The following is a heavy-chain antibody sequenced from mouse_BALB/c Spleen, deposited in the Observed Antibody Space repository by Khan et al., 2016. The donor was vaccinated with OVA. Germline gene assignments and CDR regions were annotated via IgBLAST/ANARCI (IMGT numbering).Heavy chain of an antibody. V-gene: IGHV1-52*01. Sequence: QVQLQQSGAELVRPGASVKLSCEASGYTFTNYWVNWIKQSPDQGLEWIGRIDPYDSETHSNQNFKDKAILTVDKSSSTAYMQLSSLTSEDSAVYFCARNPFAYWGQGTLVTVSA. CDR3: ARNPFAY. CDR2: IDPYDSET. J-gene: IGHJ3*01. CDR1: GYTFTNYW.